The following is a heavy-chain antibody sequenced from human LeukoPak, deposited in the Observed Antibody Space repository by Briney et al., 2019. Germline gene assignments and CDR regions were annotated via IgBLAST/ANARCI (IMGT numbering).Heavy chain of an antibody. CDR2: ISGSGSST. D-gene: IGHD3-16*02. V-gene: IGHV3-23*01. CDR1: GFTFSSYA. J-gene: IGHJ6*02. CDR3: AKALEPYYDYVWGSYRSPSGVYYYGMDV. Sequence: GASLRLYCAASGFTFSSYAMGWVRQAPGKGLEWVSAISGSGSSTYYADSVKGRFTISRDNSKNTLYLQMNSLRAEDTAVYYCAKALEPYYDYVWGSYRSPSGVYYYGMDVWGQGTTVTVSS.